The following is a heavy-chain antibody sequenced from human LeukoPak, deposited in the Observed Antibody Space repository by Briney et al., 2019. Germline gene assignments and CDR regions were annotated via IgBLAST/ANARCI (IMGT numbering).Heavy chain of an antibody. D-gene: IGHD3-9*01. Sequence: GVSLRLSCAASRFTFSNYAMRWVRHAQGKGLEWFSATIGSGTSTYYADSVKGRFTISRENSKNTLYLQLNRLTAEDTAVYYCAKGGDYDILTGYYDSDYWGQRTLVTVSS. CDR1: RFTFSNYA. J-gene: IGHJ4*02. CDR3: AKGGDYDILTGYYDSDY. CDR2: TIGSGTST. V-gene: IGHV3-23*01.